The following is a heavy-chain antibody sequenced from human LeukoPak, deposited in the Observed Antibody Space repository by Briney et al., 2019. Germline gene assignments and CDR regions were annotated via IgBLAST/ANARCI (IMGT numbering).Heavy chain of an antibody. CDR1: GGSFSGYY. Sequence: SETLSLTCAVYGGSFSGYYWSWIRQPPGKGLEWIGSIYYSGSTYYNPSLKSRVTISVDTSKNQFSLKLSSVTAADTAVYYCARHYYGSGSYGDWFDPWGQGTLVTVSS. D-gene: IGHD3-10*01. J-gene: IGHJ5*02. CDR2: IYYSGST. V-gene: IGHV4-34*01. CDR3: ARHYYGSGSYGDWFDP.